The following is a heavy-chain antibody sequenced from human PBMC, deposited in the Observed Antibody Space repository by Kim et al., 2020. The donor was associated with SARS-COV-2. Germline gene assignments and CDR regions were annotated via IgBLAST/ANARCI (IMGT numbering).Heavy chain of an antibody. Sequence: VKRRFTISRDNAKNSLYLQMNSLRAEDTAVYYCARAGITMIVVEVYYFDYWGQGTLVTVSS. D-gene: IGHD3-22*01. CDR3: ARAGITMIVVEVYYFDY. J-gene: IGHJ4*02. V-gene: IGHV3-21*01.